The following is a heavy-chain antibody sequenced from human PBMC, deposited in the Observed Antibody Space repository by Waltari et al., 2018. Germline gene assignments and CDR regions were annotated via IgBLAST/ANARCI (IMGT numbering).Heavy chain of an antibody. D-gene: IGHD3-3*01. CDR2: IYASGST. Sequence: QVQLQESGPGLVKPSQTLSLTCTVSGGRGSDYWSWIRQPAGKGLQWIGRIYASGSTNYNPSLRSRVTISIDTSKNQFSLQLTSVTAADTGVYYCARGRVEDHYDTSGPRDFDHCGQGTRVNVSS. CDR3: ARGRVEDHYDTSGPRDFDH. CDR1: GGRGSDY. V-gene: IGHV4-61*02. J-gene: IGHJ4*02.